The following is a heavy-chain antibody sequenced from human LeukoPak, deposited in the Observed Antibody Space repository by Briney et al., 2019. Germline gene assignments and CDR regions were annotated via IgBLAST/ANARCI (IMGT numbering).Heavy chain of an antibody. D-gene: IGHD3-9*01. V-gene: IGHV4-59*01. J-gene: IGHJ5*02. Sequence: PSQTLSLTCTVSGGSISSYYWSWIRQPPGKGLEWIGYIYYSGSTNYNPSLKSRVTISVDTSKNQFSLKLHSVTAADTAVYYCARDSSPDTYYDILTGYDTWGQGTLVTVSS. CDR2: IYYSGST. CDR1: GGSISSYY. CDR3: ARDSSPDTYYDILTGYDT.